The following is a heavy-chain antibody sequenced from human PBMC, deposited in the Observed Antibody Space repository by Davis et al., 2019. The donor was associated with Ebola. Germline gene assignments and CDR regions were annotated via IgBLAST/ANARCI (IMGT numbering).Heavy chain of an antibody. J-gene: IGHJ3*02. D-gene: IGHD1-1*01. CDR1: GGSISNSRHY. CDR2: ISYSGDT. Sequence: PSETLSLTCTVAGGSISNSRHYWGWIRQPPGKGLEWIGSISYSGDTYCNPSLKSRVTISIDTSKNQFSLKLSSVTAADTAVYYCARRWNDVTAFDIWGQGTMVTVSS. CDR3: ARRWNDVTAFDI. V-gene: IGHV4-39*01.